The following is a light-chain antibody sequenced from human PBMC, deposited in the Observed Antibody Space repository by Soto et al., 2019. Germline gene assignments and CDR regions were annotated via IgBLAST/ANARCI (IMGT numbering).Light chain of an antibody. CDR1: SSDVGAYNY. Sequence: SGLPEPPSASGSPGQSVTISCTGTSSDVGAYNYVSWYQQHPGKAPKVIIYEVTKRPSGVPDRLSGSKSGNTASLTVSGLQAEDEADYYCSSYAGNNIYVFGSGTKVTVL. CDR2: EVT. CDR3: SSYAGNNIYV. J-gene: IGLJ1*01. V-gene: IGLV2-8*01.